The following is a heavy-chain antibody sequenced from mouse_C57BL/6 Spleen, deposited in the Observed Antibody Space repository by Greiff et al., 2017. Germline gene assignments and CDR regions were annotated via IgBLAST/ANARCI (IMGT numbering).Heavy chain of an antibody. J-gene: IGHJ1*03. D-gene: IGHD3-1*01. V-gene: IGHV1-69*01. CDR1: GYTFTSYW. CDR3: APGLPLWDFDV. Sequence: QVQLQQPGAELVIPGASVKLSCKASGYTFTSYWIHWVKQRPGQGLEWIGEIDPSDSYTNYNQKFKGKSTLTVDKSSSKAYLQLSSLTSEDSAVYYCAPGLPLWDFDVWGTGATVNVS. CDR2: IDPSDSYT.